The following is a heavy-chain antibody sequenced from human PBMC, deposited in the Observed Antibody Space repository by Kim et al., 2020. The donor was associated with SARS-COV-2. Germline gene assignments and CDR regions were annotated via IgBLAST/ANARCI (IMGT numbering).Heavy chain of an antibody. CDR1: GFTVSSNY. D-gene: IGHD5-18*01. CDR2: IYSDGST. CDR3: ARARDTAMVPEFDY. V-gene: IGHV3-53*01. Sequence: GGSLRLSCAASGFTVSSNYMSWVRQAPGKGLEWVSVIYSDGSTYYADSVKGRFTISRDNSKNTLYLQMNSLRAEDTAVYYCARARDTAMVPEFDYWGQGTLVTVSS. J-gene: IGHJ4*02.